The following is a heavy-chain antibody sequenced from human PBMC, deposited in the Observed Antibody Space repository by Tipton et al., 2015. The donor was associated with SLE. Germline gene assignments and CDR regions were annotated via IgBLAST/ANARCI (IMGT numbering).Heavy chain of an antibody. V-gene: IGHV3-7*01. J-gene: IGHJ6*02. D-gene: IGHD4-17*01. CDR3: ARCDSGDYVGYYYGMDV. CDR2: IKQDGSEK. CDR1: GFTFSSYW. Sequence: SLRLSCAASGFTFSSYWMSWVRQAPGKGLEWVANIKQDGSEKYYVDSVKGRFTISRDNAKNSLYLQMNSLRAEDTAVYYCARCDSGDYVGYYYGMDVWGQGTTVTVSS.